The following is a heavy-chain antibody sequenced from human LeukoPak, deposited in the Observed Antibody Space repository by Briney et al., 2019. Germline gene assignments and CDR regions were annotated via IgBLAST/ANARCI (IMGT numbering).Heavy chain of an antibody. D-gene: IGHD5-18*01. Sequence: GGSLRLSCAASGFTVSSKYMNWVRQAPGKGLEWVSVIYSGGSTKYAGSVKGRFTISRDNSKNTLYPQMNSLRADDTAVYYCIYGYTLDFWGQGTLVTVSS. CDR1: GFTVSSKY. J-gene: IGHJ4*02. CDR3: IYGYTLDF. V-gene: IGHV3-53*01. CDR2: IYSGGST.